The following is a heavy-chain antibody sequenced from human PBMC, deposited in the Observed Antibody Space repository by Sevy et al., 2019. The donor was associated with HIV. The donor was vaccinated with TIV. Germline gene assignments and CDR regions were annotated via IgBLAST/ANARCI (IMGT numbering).Heavy chain of an antibody. CDR1: GFTFSGYG. V-gene: IGHV3-33*01. Sequence: GGSLRLSCAASGFTFSGYGMHWVRQAPGKALEWVGIIWDDGTNEHYADSVKGRFIISRDNSKNTVYLQMTSLRGDDTAVYCWAGDWGGGVEGEINDVIDLWGQGTMVTVSS. J-gene: IGHJ3*01. D-gene: IGHD1-1*01. CDR2: IWDDGTNE. CDR3: AGDWGGGVEGEINDVIDL.